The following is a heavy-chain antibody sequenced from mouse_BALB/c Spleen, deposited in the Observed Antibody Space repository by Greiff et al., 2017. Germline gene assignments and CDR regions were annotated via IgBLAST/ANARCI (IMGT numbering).Heavy chain of an antibody. V-gene: IGHV2-6-7*01. D-gene: IGHD1-2*01. CDR2: IWGDGST. CDR1: GFSLTGYG. CDR3: ARGGLRRLWYFDV. J-gene: IGHJ1*01. Sequence: QVQLKESGPGLVAPSQSLSITCTVSGFSLTGYGVNWVRQPPGKGLEWLGMIWGDGSTDYNSALKSRLSISKDNSKSQVFLKMNSLQTDDTARYYCARGGLRRLWYFDVWGAGTTVTVSS.